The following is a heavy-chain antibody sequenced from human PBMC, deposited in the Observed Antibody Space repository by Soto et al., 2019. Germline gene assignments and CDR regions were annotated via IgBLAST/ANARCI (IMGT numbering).Heavy chain of an antibody. CDR1: GFTFSSYS. Sequence: GGSLRLSCAAAGFTFSSYSMNWVRQAPGKGLEWGSSISSSSSYIYYADSVRGRFSISRDNAKHSLYLQMNSLRAEDTAVYYCARDLTIFGVVSPAWFDPWGQGTLVTVSS. CDR2: ISSSSSYI. CDR3: ARDLTIFGVVSPAWFDP. J-gene: IGHJ5*02. D-gene: IGHD3-3*01. V-gene: IGHV3-21*01.